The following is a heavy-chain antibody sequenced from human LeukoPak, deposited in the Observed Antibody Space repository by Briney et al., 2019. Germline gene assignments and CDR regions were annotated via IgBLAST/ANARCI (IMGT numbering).Heavy chain of an antibody. Sequence: SQTLSLTCDISGDSVSSNSAAWNWIRQSPSRGLEWLGRTYYRSKWYFEYAVSVKSRISINPDTSQNQFSLQLSSLTIEDTAVYYCARAGGTFDNWGQGTLVTVSS. CDR2: TYYRSKWYF. CDR3: ARAGGTFDN. D-gene: IGHD1-1*01. V-gene: IGHV6-1*01. CDR1: GDSVSSNSAA. J-gene: IGHJ4*02.